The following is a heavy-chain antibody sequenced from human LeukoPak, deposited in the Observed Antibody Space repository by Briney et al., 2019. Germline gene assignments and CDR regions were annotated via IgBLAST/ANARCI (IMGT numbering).Heavy chain of an antibody. V-gene: IGHV3-21*01. Sequence: GGSLRLSCAASGFTFSSDSMNWVRQAPGKGLEWVSSISSSSSYIYYADSVKGRFTIPRDNAKNSLYLRMNSLRAEDTAVYYCASGYNWKDHFDYWGQGTLVTVSS. CDR1: GFTFSSDS. J-gene: IGHJ4*02. CDR3: ASGYNWKDHFDY. D-gene: IGHD1-1*01. CDR2: ISSSSSYI.